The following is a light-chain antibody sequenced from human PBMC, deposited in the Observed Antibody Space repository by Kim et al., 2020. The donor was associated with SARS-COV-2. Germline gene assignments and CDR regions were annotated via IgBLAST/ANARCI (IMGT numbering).Light chain of an antibody. J-gene: IGLJ3*02. CDR2: YDR. Sequence: PGMTASITCGGNNIGSKSVHWYQQKPGQAPVLVMYYDRDRPSGIPERFSGSNSGNAATLAISRVGAGDEANYYCQGWDSTSDHRVFGGGTQLTVL. CDR3: QGWDSTSDHRV. CDR1: NIGSKS. V-gene: IGLV3-21*04.